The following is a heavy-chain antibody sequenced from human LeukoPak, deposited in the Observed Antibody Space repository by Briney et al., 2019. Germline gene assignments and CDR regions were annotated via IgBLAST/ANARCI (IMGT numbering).Heavy chain of an antibody. V-gene: IGHV1-69*05. CDR1: GYTFTSYG. D-gene: IGHD3-3*01. Sequence: GASVKVSCKASGYTFTSYGISWVRQAPGQGLEWMGGIIPIFGTTNYAQKFQGRVTITTDESTSTAYMELSSLRSEDTAVYYCARVSGYPSIIFDYWGQGTLVTVSS. CDR3: ARVSGYPSIIFDY. J-gene: IGHJ4*02. CDR2: IIPIFGTT.